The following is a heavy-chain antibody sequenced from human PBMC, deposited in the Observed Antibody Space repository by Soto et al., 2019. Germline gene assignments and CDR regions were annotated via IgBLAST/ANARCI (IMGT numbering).Heavy chain of an antibody. CDR1: GDSVSSNSSA. Sequence: PSPTLSLPGAISGDSVSSNSSACNLIRQSPSRGLEWLGRTYYRSKWYRDYAVSVKSRITINPDTSKNQFSLQLHSVTPEDTAVYYCARGDTSGWSRGGFDYWGQGTLVTVSS. V-gene: IGHV6-1*01. J-gene: IGHJ4*02. CDR2: TYYRSKWYR. CDR3: ARGDTSGWSRGGFDY. D-gene: IGHD6-19*01.